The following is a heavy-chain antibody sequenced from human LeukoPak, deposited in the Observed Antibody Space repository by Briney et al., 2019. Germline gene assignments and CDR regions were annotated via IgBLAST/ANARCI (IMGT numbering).Heavy chain of an antibody. CDR3: ARDRAFMTTVTLEYYYGMDV. V-gene: IGHV1-18*01. Sequence: ASVKVSCKASGYTFTSYGITWVRQAPGQGLEWMGWISAYNGNTNYAQKLQGRVTMTTDTSTSTAYMELRSLRSDDTAVYYCARDRAFMTTVTLEYYYGMDVWGQGTTVTVSS. J-gene: IGHJ6*02. CDR2: ISAYNGNT. CDR1: GYTFTSYG. D-gene: IGHD4-17*01.